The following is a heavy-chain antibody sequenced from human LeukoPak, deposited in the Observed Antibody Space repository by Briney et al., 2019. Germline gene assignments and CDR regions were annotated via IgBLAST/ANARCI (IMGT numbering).Heavy chain of an antibody. CDR3: ARERDDSSGYYRDAFDI. Sequence: ASVKVSCKASGYTFTSYGISWVRQAPGQGLEWMGWISAYNGNTNYAQKLQGRVTMATDTSTSTAYMELRSLRSDDTAVYYCARERDDSSGYYRDAFDIWGQGTMVTVSS. CDR2: ISAYNGNT. J-gene: IGHJ3*02. CDR1: GYTFTSYG. V-gene: IGHV1-18*01. D-gene: IGHD3-22*01.